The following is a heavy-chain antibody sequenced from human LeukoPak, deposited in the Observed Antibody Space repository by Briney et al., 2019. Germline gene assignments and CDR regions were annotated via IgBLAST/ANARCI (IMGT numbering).Heavy chain of an antibody. CDR3: ARDSTYYYDSGSSGPHYFDN. V-gene: IGHV3-30*03. CDR2: ISYDGSNK. D-gene: IGHD3-10*01. J-gene: IGHJ4*02. Sequence: PGRSLRLSCAASGFTFSSYGMHWVRQAPGKGLEWVAVISYDGSNKYYTDSVKGRFTISRANSKNTLYLQMNSLRAEDTAVYYCARDSTYYYDSGSSGPHYFDNWGQGTLVTVSS. CDR1: GFTFSSYG.